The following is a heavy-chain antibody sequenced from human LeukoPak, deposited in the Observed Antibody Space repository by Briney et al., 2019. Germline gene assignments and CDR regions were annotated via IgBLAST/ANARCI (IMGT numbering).Heavy chain of an antibody. J-gene: IGHJ4*02. Sequence: SETLSLTCTVSGGSITSHFWSWIRQPPGEGLEWIGNFYHAGNSNLNPSLKSRVTMSIDTPKNQFSLKLRSMTAADTAVYYCARDGPTSTAPFDYWGQGTLVTVSS. V-gene: IGHV4-59*11. CDR2: FYHAGNS. CDR3: ARDGPTSTAPFDY. D-gene: IGHD1-26*01. CDR1: GGSITSHF.